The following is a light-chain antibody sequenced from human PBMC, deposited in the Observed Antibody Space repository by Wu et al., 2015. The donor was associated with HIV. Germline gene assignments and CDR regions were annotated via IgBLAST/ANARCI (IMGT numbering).Light chain of an antibody. V-gene: IGKV3-20*01. CDR3: QQYGSSADT. CDR2: GAS. J-gene: IGKJ5*01. CDR1: QSISYF. Sequence: EIVLTQSPATLSLSPGERATLSCRASQSISYFLAWYQQKPGQAPRLLIYGASSRATGIPDRFSGSGSGTDFTLTISRLEPEDFAVYYCQQYGSSADTFGQGTRLEIK.